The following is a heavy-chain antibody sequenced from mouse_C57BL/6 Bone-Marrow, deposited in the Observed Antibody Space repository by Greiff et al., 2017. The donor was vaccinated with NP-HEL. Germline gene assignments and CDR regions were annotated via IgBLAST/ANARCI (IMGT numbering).Heavy chain of an antibody. D-gene: IGHD4-1*01. CDR3: ARDDWGYAMDY. CDR2: INYDGSST. CDR1: GFTFSDYY. V-gene: IGHV5-16*01. J-gene: IGHJ4*01. Sequence: EVQLQESEGGLVQPGSSMKLSCTASGFTFSDYYMAWVRQVPEKGLEWVANINYDGSSTYYLDSLKSRFIISRDNAKNILYLQMSSLKSEDTATYYCARDDWGYAMDYWGQGTSVTVSS.